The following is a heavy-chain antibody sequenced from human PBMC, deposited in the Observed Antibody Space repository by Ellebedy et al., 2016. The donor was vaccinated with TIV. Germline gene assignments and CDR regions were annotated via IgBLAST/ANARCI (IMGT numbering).Heavy chain of an antibody. CDR3: TRERAPGESWSSLGY. V-gene: IGHV3-72*01. CDR1: GFTFRDYY. D-gene: IGHD6-13*01. J-gene: IGHJ4*02. CDR2: SRSKVESHTP. Sequence: PGGSLRLSCAGSGFTFRDYYMDWVRQAPGKGLEWVGRSRSKVESHTPAYAASVKGRFTISRDNSKSSLYLEMNSLKSEDTAVYYCTRERAPGESWSSLGYWGQGTLVTVSS.